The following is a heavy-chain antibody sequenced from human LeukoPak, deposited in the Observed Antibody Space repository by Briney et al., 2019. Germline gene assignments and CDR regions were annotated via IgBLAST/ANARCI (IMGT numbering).Heavy chain of an antibody. CDR3: ATYSGVWDLLN. J-gene: IGHJ4*02. CDR2: IYPGDSDT. Sequence: GESLKISCKGSGYSFSNYWIGWVCQMPGKGLEWMGIIYPGDSDTRYSPSFQGHVTISADNSISTAYLQWSSLKASDTAMYYCATYSGVWDLLNWGQGTLVAVSS. V-gene: IGHV5-51*01. D-gene: IGHD1-26*01. CDR1: GYSFSNYW.